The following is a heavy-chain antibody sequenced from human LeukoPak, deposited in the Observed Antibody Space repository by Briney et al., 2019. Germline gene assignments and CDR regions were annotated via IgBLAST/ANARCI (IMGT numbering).Heavy chain of an antibody. V-gene: IGHV5-51*01. CDR1: GYSFISYW. CDR2: IYPGDSDT. CDR3: ARRGYYDSSGYPNAFDI. J-gene: IGHJ3*02. Sequence: GESLKISCKGSGYSFISYWIGWVRQMPGKGLEWMGIIYPGDSDTRYSPSFQGQVTISADKSISTAYLQWSSLKASDTAMYYCARRGYYDSSGYPNAFDIWGQGTMVTVSS. D-gene: IGHD3-22*01.